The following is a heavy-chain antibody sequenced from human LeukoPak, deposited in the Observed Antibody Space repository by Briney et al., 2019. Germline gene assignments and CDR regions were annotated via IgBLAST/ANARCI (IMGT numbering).Heavy chain of an antibody. V-gene: IGHV3-74*01. CDR2: IKSDGSTT. Sequence: GGSLRLFCAASGFTFSSYWMHWVRQAPGKGLVWVSRIKSDGSTTNYADSVKGRFTISRDNAKNTLYLQMSSLRAEDTAVYYCARVVDTHFDYWGQGTLVTVSS. CDR1: GFTFSSYW. J-gene: IGHJ4*02. CDR3: ARVVDTHFDY. D-gene: IGHD5-18*01.